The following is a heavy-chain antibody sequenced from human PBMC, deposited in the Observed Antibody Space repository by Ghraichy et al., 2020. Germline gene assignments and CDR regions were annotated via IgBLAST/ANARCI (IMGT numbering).Heavy chain of an antibody. D-gene: IGHD2-8*01. V-gene: IGHV4-4*07. CDR2: FYTSGSA. CDR3: VRDVDVSNPPFDS. CDR1: GASISAHA. Sequence: TLSLTCTVSGASISAHAWSWIRQPAEGGLQWLGRFYTSGSADYNPSLNGRVTMSVDTSKNHFSLELTSVTAADTAVYYCVRDVDVSNPPFDSWGQGTRVTVSS. J-gene: IGHJ4*02.